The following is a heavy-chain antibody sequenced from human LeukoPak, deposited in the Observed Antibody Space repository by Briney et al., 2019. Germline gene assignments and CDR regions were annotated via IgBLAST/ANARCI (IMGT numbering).Heavy chain of an antibody. CDR1: GYTFTSYA. D-gene: IGHD6-6*01. CDR3: ARTRSSSSYDAFDI. CDR2: INAGNGNT. Sequence: ASVKVSCKASGYTFTSYAMHWVRQAPGQRLEWMGWINAGNGNTKYSQKFQGRVTITRDTSASTAYMELSRLRSDDTAVYYCARTRSSSSYDAFDIWGQGTMVTVSS. V-gene: IGHV1-3*01. J-gene: IGHJ3*02.